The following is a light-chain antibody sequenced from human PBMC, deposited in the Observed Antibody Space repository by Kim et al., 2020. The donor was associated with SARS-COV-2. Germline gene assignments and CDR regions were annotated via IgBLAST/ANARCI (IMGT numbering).Light chain of an antibody. V-gene: IGKV1-33*01. CDR2: DAS. Sequence: ATVGDRVTITCQASQDISNYLNWYQQKPGKAPKLLIYDASNLETGVPSRFSGSGSGTDFTFTISSLQPEDIATYYCQQYDNLPMYTFGQGTKLEIK. J-gene: IGKJ2*01. CDR1: QDISNY. CDR3: QQYDNLPMYT.